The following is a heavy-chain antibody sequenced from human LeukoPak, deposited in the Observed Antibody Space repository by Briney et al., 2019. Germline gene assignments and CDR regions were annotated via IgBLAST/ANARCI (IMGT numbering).Heavy chain of an antibody. CDR3: ARAPYDSGGYYDYYFDY. Sequence: PSETLSLTCTVSGGSISSYYWSWIRQPPGKGLESMGYIYYSGSTNYNPSLKSRVTISVDTSKNQFSLKLSSVTAADTAVYYCARAPYDSGGYYDYYFDYWGQGTLVTVSS. CDR2: IYYSGST. D-gene: IGHD3-22*01. J-gene: IGHJ4*02. V-gene: IGHV4-59*08. CDR1: GGSISSYY.